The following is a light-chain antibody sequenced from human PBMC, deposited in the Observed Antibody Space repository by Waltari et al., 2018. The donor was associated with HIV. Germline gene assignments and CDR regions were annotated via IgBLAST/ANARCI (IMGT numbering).Light chain of an antibody. CDR1: NSNIGAGYG. V-gene: IGLV1-40*01. J-gene: IGLJ2*01. CDR2: DIN. Sequence: QSVLTQPPSVSGAPGQRVTISCTGSNSNIGAGYGVHWYQHRPGAAPKLPLHDINQRPSGVPDRFSGSKSGTSASLAITGLQVEDEGDYFCQSYASSLNVIFGGGTKLTVL. CDR3: QSYASSLNVI.